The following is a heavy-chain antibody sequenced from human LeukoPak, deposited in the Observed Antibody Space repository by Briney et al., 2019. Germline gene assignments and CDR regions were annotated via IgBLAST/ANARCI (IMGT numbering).Heavy chain of an antibody. D-gene: IGHD3-10*01. CDR1: GFTFSTYA. J-gene: IGHJ4*02. V-gene: IGHV3-23*01. Sequence: GGSLRLSCAASGFTFSTYAMNWVRQAPGKGLEWVSTISGSGGSTYYADSVKGRFTISRGNSKNTLYLQMNSLRAEDTAVYYCARFTVLGVRPYYFDYWGQGTLVTVSS. CDR3: ARFTVLGVRPYYFDY. CDR2: ISGSGGST.